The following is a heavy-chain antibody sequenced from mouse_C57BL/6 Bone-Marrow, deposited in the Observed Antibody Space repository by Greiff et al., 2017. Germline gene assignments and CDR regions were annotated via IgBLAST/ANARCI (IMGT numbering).Heavy chain of an antibody. J-gene: IGHJ1*03. CDR3: ARVEFDGSSGDGYVDF. CDR1: GYTFTSYD. D-gene: IGHD1-1*01. Sequence: QVQLQQSGPELVKPGASVKLSCKASGYTFTSYDINWVKQRPGQGLEWIGWIYPRDGSTKYNEKFKGKATLTVDKSSSTAYMELHSLTSEDSAVSLCARVEFDGSSGDGYVDFWGTGTTVTVSA. CDR2: IYPRDGST. V-gene: IGHV1-85*01.